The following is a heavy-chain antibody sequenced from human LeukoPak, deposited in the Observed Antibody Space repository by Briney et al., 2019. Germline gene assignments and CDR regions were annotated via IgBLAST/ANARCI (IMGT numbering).Heavy chain of an antibody. CDR3: AGHMTCGQYYKEISVYSGPFTIFDS. CDR1: GGSISSSSYY. Sequence: PSETLSLTCTVSGGSISSSSYYWGWLRQPPGKGLEWIGSIYYSGSTYYNPSLKSRVTISVDTSKNQFSLKLSSVTAADTAVYYCAGHMTCGQYYKEISVYSGPFTIFDSGAQGTLV. V-gene: IGHV4-39*01. J-gene: IGHJ4*02. CDR2: IYYSGST. D-gene: IGHD3-22*01.